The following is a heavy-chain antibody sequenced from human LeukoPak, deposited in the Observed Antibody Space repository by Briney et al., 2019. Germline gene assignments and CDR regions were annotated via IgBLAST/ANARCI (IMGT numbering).Heavy chain of an antibody. CDR1: GGSCDAYY. D-gene: IGHD5-24*01. CDR2: IHPSGIF. J-gene: IGHJ5*02. CDR3: ARGRDRSKAGDL. Sequence: SETLSLTCAVHGGSCDAYYCSWIRQPPGKGLEWIGEIHPSGIFYYNSSLMSRVTISIDTSKSQFSLRLTSVTAADTAFYYCARGRDRSKAGDLWGQGSLVTVSS. V-gene: IGHV4-34*01.